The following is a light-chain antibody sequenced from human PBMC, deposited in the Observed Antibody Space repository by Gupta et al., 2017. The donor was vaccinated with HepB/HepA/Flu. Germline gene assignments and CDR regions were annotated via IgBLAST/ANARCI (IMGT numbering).Light chain of an antibody. V-gene: IGLV2-14*01. J-gene: IGLJ2*01. CDR1: SSDLGAYNY. CDR2: DVS. CDR3: SSYTSSSTVV. Sequence: QSALTPPASVSGSPGQSITISCTGTSSDLGAYNYVSWHQPDPGKAPKLMIYDVSNRPSGVSNRFSGSKSGNTASLTISGRQAEDEADYYCSSYTSSSTVVFGGGTKLTVL.